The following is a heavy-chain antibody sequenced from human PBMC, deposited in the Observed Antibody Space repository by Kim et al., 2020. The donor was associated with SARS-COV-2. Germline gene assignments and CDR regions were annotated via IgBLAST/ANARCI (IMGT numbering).Heavy chain of an antibody. Sequence: GGSLRLSCAASGFTFSDYYMSWIRQAPGKGLEWVSYISSSGSTIYYADSVKGRFTISRDNAKNSLYLQMNSLRAEDTAVYYCARDRYGYSSSWYSSGSGAFDIWGQGTMVTVSS. D-gene: IGHD6-13*01. J-gene: IGHJ3*02. CDR1: GFTFSDYY. CDR3: ARDRYGYSSSWYSSGSGAFDI. CDR2: ISSSGSTI. V-gene: IGHV3-11*01.